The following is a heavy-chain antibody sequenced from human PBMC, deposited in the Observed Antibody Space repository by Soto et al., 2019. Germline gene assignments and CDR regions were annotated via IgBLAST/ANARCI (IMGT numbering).Heavy chain of an antibody. J-gene: IGHJ4*02. CDR3: ARDGTRLSSWYDY. V-gene: IGHV3-48*02. CDR1: GFTLSDHY. D-gene: IGHD6-13*01. CDR2: ISSSSSTI. Sequence: GGSLRLSCAVSGFTLSDHYMDWVRQAPGKGLEWVSYISSSSSTIYYADSVKGRFTISRDNAKNSLYLQMNSLRDEDTAVYYCARDGTRLSSWYDYWGQGTLVTVSS.